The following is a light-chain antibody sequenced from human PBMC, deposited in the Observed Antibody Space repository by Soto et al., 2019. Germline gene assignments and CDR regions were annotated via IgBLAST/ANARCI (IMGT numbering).Light chain of an antibody. CDR2: EDI. V-gene: IGLV2-23*01. CDR3: CLYVGATTYV. Sequence: QSVLTQPASVSGSPGQSIAISCAGTSSDIGTYNHVSWYQQHPGKAPQLIIYEDINRPSGLSSRFSGSKSGNTASLTISGLQAEDEADYYCCLYVGATTYVFGTGTKVTVL. J-gene: IGLJ1*01. CDR1: SSDIGTYNH.